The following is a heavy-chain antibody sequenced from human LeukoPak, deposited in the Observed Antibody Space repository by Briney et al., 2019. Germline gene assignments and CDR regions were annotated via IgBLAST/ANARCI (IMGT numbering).Heavy chain of an antibody. J-gene: IGHJ4*02. CDR1: GFTFSGSA. D-gene: IGHD3-22*01. V-gene: IGHV3-73*01. CDR3: TTEEGYDSSGYDY. Sequence: GGSLRLSCAASGFTFSGSAMHWVRQASGKGLEWVGRIRSKANSYATAYAASVKGRFTISRDDSKNTAYLQMNSLKTEDTAVYYCTTEEGYDSSGYDYWGQGTLVTVSS. CDR2: IRSKANSYAT.